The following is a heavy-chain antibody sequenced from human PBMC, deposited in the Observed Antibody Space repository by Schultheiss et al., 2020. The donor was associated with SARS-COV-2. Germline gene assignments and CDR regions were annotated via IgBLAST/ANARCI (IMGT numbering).Heavy chain of an antibody. Sequence: SETLSLTCTVSGGSISSSNWWSWVRQPPGKGLEWIGEIYHSGSTYYNPSLKSRVTISVDTSKNQFSLKLTSVTAADTAVYYCARDRGYYDSSGYVEAFDIWGQGTMVTVSS. CDR2: IYHSGST. V-gene: IGHV4-4*02. J-gene: IGHJ3*02. CDR1: GGSISSSNW. D-gene: IGHD3-22*01. CDR3: ARDRGYYDSSGYVEAFDI.